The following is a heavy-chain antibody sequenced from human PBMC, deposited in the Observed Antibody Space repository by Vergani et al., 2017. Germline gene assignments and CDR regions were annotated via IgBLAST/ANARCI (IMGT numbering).Heavy chain of an antibody. CDR3: ARITAWAFDV. Sequence: EVQLVESGGGVVRPGGSLRLSCAASGFTFSSYWISWVRQAPGKGLEWVANIKEEGSEKFYVDSVKGRFTISRDNAKNSLYLQMNSLRVEDMGVYYCARITAWAFDVWGQGTVVTVSS. CDR2: IKEEGSEK. CDR1: GFTFSSYW. J-gene: IGHJ3*01. D-gene: IGHD1-20*01. V-gene: IGHV3-7*01.